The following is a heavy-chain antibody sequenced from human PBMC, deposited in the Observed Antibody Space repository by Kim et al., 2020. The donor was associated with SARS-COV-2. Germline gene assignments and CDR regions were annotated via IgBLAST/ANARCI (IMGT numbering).Heavy chain of an antibody. CDR2: INPSGGST. CDR1: GYTFTSYY. D-gene: IGHD1-20*01. CDR3: ARRITGTTGGMDV. J-gene: IGHJ6*02. Sequence: ASVKVSCKTSGYTFTSYYIHWVRQAPGQGLEWMGIINPSGGSTTYAQNFQGRVTMTRDTSTSTVYMELSSLRSDDTAVYYCARRITGTTGGMDVWGQGTT. V-gene: IGHV1-46*01.